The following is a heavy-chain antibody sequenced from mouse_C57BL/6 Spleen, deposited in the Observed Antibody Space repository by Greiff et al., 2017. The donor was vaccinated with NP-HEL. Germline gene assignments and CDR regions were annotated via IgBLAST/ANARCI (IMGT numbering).Heavy chain of an antibody. Sequence: EVKLVESGGGLVKPGGSLKLSCAASGFTFSSYAMSWVRQTPEKRLEWVATISDGGSYTYYPDNVKGRFTISRDNAKNNLYLQMSHLKSEDTAMYYCAREGDYDVGYAMDYWGQGTSVTVSS. J-gene: IGHJ4*01. CDR1: GFTFSSYA. CDR3: AREGDYDVGYAMDY. D-gene: IGHD2-4*01. CDR2: ISDGGSYT. V-gene: IGHV5-4*01.